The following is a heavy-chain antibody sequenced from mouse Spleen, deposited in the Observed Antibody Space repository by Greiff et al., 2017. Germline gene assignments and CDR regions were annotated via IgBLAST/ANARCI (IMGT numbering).Heavy chain of an antibody. J-gene: IGHJ2*01. CDR3: ARAETGTSHFDY. CDR1: GFTFSDFY. D-gene: IGHD4-1*01. Sequence: EVNVVESGGGLVQSGRSLRLSCATSGFTFSDFYMEWVRQAPGKGLEWIAASRNKANDYTTEYSASVKGRFIVSRDTSQSILYLQMNALRAEDTAIYYCARAETGTSHFDYWGQGTTLTVSS. CDR2: SRNKANDYTT. V-gene: IGHV7-1*01.